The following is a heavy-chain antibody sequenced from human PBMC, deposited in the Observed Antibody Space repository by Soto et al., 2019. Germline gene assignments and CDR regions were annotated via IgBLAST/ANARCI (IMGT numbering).Heavy chain of an antibody. D-gene: IGHD3-10*01. CDR1: GGSFSGYY. CDR3: AVYGSGSYYKRRWFDP. Sequence: SETLSLTCAVYGGSFSGYYRSWIRQPPGKGLEWIGEINHSGSTNYNPSLKSRVTISVDTSKNQFSLKLSSVTAADTAVYYCAVYGSGSYYKRRWFDPWGQGTLVT. J-gene: IGHJ5*02. V-gene: IGHV4-34*01. CDR2: INHSGST.